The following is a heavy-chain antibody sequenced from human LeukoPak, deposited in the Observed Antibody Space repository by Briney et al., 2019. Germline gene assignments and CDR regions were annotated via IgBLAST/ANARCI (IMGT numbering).Heavy chain of an antibody. CDR3: ARSRRDGYNYDAFVI. Sequence: GESLKISCKGSGYSFTSYWIGWVRQMPGKGLEWMGIIYPGDSDTRYSPSFQGQVTISADKSISTAYLQWSSLKASDTAMYYCARSRRDGYNYDAFVIWGQGTMVTVSS. D-gene: IGHD5-24*01. CDR1: GYSFTSYW. J-gene: IGHJ3*02. V-gene: IGHV5-51*01. CDR2: IYPGDSDT.